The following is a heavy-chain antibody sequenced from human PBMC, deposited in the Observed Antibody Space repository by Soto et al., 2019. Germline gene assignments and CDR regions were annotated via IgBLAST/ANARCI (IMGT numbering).Heavy chain of an antibody. J-gene: IGHJ4*02. CDR1: GYIFTSYW. CDR2: IYPGDSDT. CDR3: ARLYGSYLDY. D-gene: IGHD1-26*01. Sequence: GESLKISGEGSGYIFTSYWIAWVRRMPGKGLEWMGFIYPGDSDTRYSPSFQGQVTISADKSISTAYLQWRSLRASDTAMSYCARLYGSYLDYWGQGTLVSVSS. V-gene: IGHV5-51*01.